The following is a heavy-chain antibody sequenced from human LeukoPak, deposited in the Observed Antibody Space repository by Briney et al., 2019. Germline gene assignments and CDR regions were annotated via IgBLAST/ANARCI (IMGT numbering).Heavy chain of an antibody. CDR1: GFTFSSYW. CDR3: ARERYSGSYFWFDP. Sequence: PGGSLRLSCAASGFTFSSYWMSWVRQAPGKGLERVANIKQDGSEKYYVDSVKGRFTISRDNAKNSLYLQMNSLRAGDTAVYYCARERYSGSYFWFDPWGQGTLVTVSS. CDR2: IKQDGSEK. D-gene: IGHD1-26*01. J-gene: IGHJ5*02. V-gene: IGHV3-7*01.